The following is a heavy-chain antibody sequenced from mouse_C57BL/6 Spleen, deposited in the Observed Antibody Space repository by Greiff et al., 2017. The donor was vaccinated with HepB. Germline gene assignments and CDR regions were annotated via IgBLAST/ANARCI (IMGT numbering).Heavy chain of an antibody. D-gene: IGHD2-3*01. CDR3: TAEWLLLAMDY. J-gene: IGHJ4*01. V-gene: IGHV6-3*01. Sequence: EVQLVESGGGLVQPGGSMKLSCVASGFTFSNYWMNWVRQSPEKGLEWVAQIRLKSDNYATHYAESVKGRFTISRDDSKISVYLQMNNLRAEDTGNYYCTAEWLLLAMDYWGQGTSVTVAS. CDR2: IRLKSDNYAT. CDR1: GFTFSNYW.